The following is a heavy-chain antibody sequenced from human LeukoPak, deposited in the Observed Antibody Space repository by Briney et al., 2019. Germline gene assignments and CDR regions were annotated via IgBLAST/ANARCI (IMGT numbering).Heavy chain of an antibody. D-gene: IGHD3/OR15-3a*01. CDR2: ISGSGGST. Sequence: GGSLRLSCAASGFTFSSYAMSWVRQAPGKGLECVSAISGSGGSTYYADSVKGRFTISRDNSKNTLYLQMNSLRAEDTAVYYCAKDKGYGTGHDYWGQGTLVTVSS. J-gene: IGHJ4*02. CDR1: GFTFSSYA. V-gene: IGHV3-23*01. CDR3: AKDKGYGTGHDY.